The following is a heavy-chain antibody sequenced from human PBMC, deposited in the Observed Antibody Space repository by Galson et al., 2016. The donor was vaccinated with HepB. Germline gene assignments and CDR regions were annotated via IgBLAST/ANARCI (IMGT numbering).Heavy chain of an antibody. J-gene: IGHJ4*02. V-gene: IGHV1-18*04. Sequence: SCKASGYTFSSHGISWVRQAPGQGLEWMGWINVYNGHTDYAQKIQGRVTVTTDTSTSTAYMEMRSLTSDDTAVYYCARAGYSSGSDYWGQGTLVTVSS. CDR1: GYTFSSHG. CDR2: INVYNGHT. D-gene: IGHD5-18*01. CDR3: ARAGYSSGSDY.